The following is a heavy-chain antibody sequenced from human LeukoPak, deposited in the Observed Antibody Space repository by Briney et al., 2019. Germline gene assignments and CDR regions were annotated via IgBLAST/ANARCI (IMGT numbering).Heavy chain of an antibody. CDR1: GGSFSGYY. V-gene: IGHV4-34*01. Sequence: SETLSLTCAVYGGSFSGYYWSWIRQPSGKGLEWIGEINHSGSTNYNPSLKSRVTISVDTSKNQFSLKLSSVTAADTAVYYCATTNLYCANGVCHRNWFDPWGQGTRVTVSS. CDR3: ATTNLYCANGVCHRNWFDP. J-gene: IGHJ5*02. CDR2: INHSGST. D-gene: IGHD2-8*01.